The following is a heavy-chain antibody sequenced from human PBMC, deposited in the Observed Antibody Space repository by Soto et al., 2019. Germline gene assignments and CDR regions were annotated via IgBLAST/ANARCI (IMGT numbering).Heavy chain of an antibody. J-gene: IGHJ4*02. CDR1: GFSFSSYG. V-gene: IGHV3-74*01. D-gene: IGHD3-16*01. Sequence: GGSLRLSCAASGFSFSSYGMHWVRQAPGKGLEWVSRLDNDGTNTRYADSVKGRFTVSRDNGKNTVYLQMDSLRAEDTAVYYCARDGGTYFDYWGQGTLVTVSS. CDR2: LDNDGTNT. CDR3: ARDGGTYFDY.